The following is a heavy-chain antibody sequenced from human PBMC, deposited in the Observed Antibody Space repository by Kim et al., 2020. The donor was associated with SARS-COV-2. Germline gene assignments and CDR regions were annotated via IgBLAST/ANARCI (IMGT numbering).Heavy chain of an antibody. J-gene: IGHJ6*03. D-gene: IGHD3-10*01. V-gene: IGHV3-20*04. CDR3: ARLGYYGSGIYYYYMDV. Sequence: GGSLRLSCAASGFTFDDYGMSWVRQAPGKGLEWVSGINWNGGSTGYADSVKGRFTISRDNAKNSLYLQMNSLRAEDTALYYCARLGYYGSGIYYYYMDVWGKGTTVTVSS. CDR2: INWNGGST. CDR1: GFTFDDYG.